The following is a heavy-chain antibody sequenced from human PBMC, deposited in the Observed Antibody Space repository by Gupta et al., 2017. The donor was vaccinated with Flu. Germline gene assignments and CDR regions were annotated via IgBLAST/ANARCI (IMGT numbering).Heavy chain of an antibody. D-gene: IGHD3-10*01. V-gene: IGHV3-33*01. CDR3: ASQLWFGELLHGDY. CDR2: IWYDGSNK. Sequence: QVQLVESGGGVVQPGRSLRLACAASGFTFSSYGLHWVRQAPGKGLEWVAVIWYDGSNKYYADSVKGRFTISRDNSKNTLYLQMNSLRAEDTAVYYCASQLWFGELLHGDYWGQGTLVTVSS. CDR1: GFTFSSYG. J-gene: IGHJ4*02.